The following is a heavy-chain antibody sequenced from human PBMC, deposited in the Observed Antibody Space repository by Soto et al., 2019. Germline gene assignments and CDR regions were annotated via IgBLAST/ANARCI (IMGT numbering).Heavy chain of an antibody. CDR1: GFTFSSYA. Sequence: PGGSLRLSCAASGFTFSSYAMSWVRQAPGKGLEWVSAISGSGGSTYYADSVKGRFTISRDNSKNTLYLQMNSLRAEDTAVYYCAARYSYGQMTTAYGMDVWGQGTTVTVSS. V-gene: IGHV3-23*01. CDR3: AARYSYGQMTTAYGMDV. J-gene: IGHJ6*02. CDR2: ISGSGGST. D-gene: IGHD5-18*01.